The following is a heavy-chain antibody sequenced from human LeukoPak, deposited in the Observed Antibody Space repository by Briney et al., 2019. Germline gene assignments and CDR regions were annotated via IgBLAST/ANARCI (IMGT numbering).Heavy chain of an antibody. V-gene: IGHV1-18*01. D-gene: IGHD3-3*01. CDR3: ARRRDFWSGYRDYYYYYMDV. CDR1: GYTFTSYG. J-gene: IGHJ6*03. CDR2: ISAYNGNT. Sequence: EASVKVSCKASGYTFTSYGISWVRQAPGRGLEWMGWISAYNGNTNYAQKLQGRVTMTTDTSTSTAYMELRSLRSDDTAVYYCARRRDFWSGYRDYYYYYMDVWGKGTTVTVSS.